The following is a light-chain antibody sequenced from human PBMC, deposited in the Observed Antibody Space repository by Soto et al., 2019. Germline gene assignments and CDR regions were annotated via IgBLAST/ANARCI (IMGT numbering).Light chain of an antibody. CDR3: QQYNSYSWT. CDR1: QSFNNW. CDR2: KAS. V-gene: IGKV1-5*03. Sequence: DIQMTQSPSSLSASVGDTVTITCRASQSFNNWLAWYQQKPGKAPNFLIYKASTLESGVPSRFSGSGSGTEFTLTISSLQPDDFATYYCQQYNSYSWTCGQGTKVEIK. J-gene: IGKJ1*01.